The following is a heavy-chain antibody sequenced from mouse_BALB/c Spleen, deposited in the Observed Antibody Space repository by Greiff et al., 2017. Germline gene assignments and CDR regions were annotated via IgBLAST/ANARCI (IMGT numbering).Heavy chain of an antibody. V-gene: IGHV1S137*01. D-gene: IGHD2-1*01. J-gene: IGHJ4*01. CDR3: ARGYGKTYYAMDY. CDR2: TSTYYGDA. Sequence: VQLQESGAELVRPGVSVKISCKGSGYTFTDYAMHWVKQSHAKSLEWIGVTSTYYGDASYNQKFKGKATMTVDKSSSTAYMELARLTSEDSAIYYCARGYGKTYYAMDYWGQGTSVTVSS. CDR1: GYTFTDYA.